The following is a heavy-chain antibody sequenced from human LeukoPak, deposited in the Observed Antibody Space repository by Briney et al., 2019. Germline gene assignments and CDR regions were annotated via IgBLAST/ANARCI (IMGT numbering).Heavy chain of an antibody. CDR2: INHSGST. D-gene: IGHD3-22*01. V-gene: IGHV4-34*01. CDR3: ARRTYYYDSSGLGGYWFDP. CDR1: GGSFSGYS. J-gene: IGHJ5*02. Sequence: SEPLSLTCAVYGGSFSGYSWSWIRQPPGKGMEWIGEINHSGSTNYNPSLKSRVTISVDTSKNQFSLKLSSVTAADTSVYYCARRTYYYDSSGLGGYWFDPWGQGTLVTVSS.